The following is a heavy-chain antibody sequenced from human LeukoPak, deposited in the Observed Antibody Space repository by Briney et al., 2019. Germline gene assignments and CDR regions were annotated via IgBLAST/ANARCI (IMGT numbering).Heavy chain of an antibody. CDR2: ISSNGGST. CDR1: GFTFSSYA. J-gene: IGHJ5*02. Sequence: GGSLRLSCAASGFTFSSYAMHWVRQAPGKGLEYVSAISSNGGSTYYTNSVKGRFTISRDNSKNTLYLQMGSLRAEDMAVYYCARGTYDFWSGYNWFDPWGQGTLVTVSS. CDR3: ARGTYDFWSGYNWFDP. V-gene: IGHV3-64*01. D-gene: IGHD3-3*01.